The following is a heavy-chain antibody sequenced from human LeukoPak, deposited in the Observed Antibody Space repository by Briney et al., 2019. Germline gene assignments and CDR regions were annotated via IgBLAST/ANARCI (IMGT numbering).Heavy chain of an antibody. CDR3: ARLFWSGPYSHYGLDV. CDR2: INHRGTT. V-gene: IGHV4-34*01. J-gene: IGHJ6*02. CDR1: GESLSGYF. D-gene: IGHD3-3*01. Sequence: PSETLSLTCVVNGESLSGYFWSWIRQSPGTGLEWIGEINHRGTTNYSPSLKSRVTISQDTSKNQFSLRLTSVTAADTAIYYCARLFWSGPYSHYGLDVWGQGTTVTVSS.